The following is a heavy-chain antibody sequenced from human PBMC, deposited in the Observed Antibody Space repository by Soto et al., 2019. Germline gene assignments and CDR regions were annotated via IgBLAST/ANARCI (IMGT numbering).Heavy chain of an antibody. CDR2: IILILGIA. V-gene: IGHV1-69*02. Sequence: GASVKVSCKASGGTFSSYTISWVRQAPGQGLEWMGRIILILGIANYAQKFQGRVTITADKSTSTAYMELSSLRSEDTAVYYCARGSGYCSGGSCSDAFDIWGQGTMVTVSS. D-gene: IGHD2-15*01. J-gene: IGHJ3*02. CDR1: GGTFSSYT. CDR3: ARGSGYCSGGSCSDAFDI.